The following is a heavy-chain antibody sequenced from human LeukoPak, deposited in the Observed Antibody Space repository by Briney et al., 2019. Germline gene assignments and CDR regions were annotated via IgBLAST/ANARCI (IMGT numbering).Heavy chain of an antibody. CDR2: MNPNSGNT. D-gene: IGHD6-13*01. Sequence: GASVKVSCKASGYTFTSYDINWVRQATGQGLEWMGWMNPNSGNTGYAQKFQGRVTITRNTSISTAYMELSSLRSEDTAVYYCARSGSSWNGELDYWGQGTLATVSS. V-gene: IGHV1-8*03. CDR3: ARSGSSWNGELDY. CDR1: GYTFTSYD. J-gene: IGHJ4*02.